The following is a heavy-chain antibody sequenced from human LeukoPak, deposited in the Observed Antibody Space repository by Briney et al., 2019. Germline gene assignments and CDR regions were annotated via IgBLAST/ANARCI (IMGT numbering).Heavy chain of an antibody. Sequence: SVKVSCKASGGTFSSYAISWVRQAPGQGLEWMGGIIAIFGTANYAQKFQGRVTITTDESTSTAYMELSSLRSEDTAVYYCARDTPDYGGYFDYWGQGTLVTVSP. J-gene: IGHJ4*02. D-gene: IGHD4-23*01. CDR2: IIAIFGTA. CDR1: GGTFSSYA. CDR3: ARDTPDYGGYFDY. V-gene: IGHV1-69*05.